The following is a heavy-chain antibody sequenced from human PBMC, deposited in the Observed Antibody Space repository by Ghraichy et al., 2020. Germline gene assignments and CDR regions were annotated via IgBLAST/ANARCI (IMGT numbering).Heavy chain of an antibody. D-gene: IGHD3-22*01. CDR2: FDPEDGET. CDR1: GYTLTELS. V-gene: IGHV1-24*01. Sequence: ASVKVSCKVSGYTLTELSMHWVRQAPGKGLEWMGGFDPEDGETIYAQKFQGRVTMTEDTSTDTAYMELSSLRSEDTAVYYCATEPYYYDSSGYHYWGQGTLVTVSS. CDR3: ATEPYYYDSSGYHY. J-gene: IGHJ4*02.